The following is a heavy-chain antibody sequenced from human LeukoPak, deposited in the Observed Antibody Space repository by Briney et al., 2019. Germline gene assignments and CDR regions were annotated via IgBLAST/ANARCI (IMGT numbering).Heavy chain of an antibody. CDR2: IYYSGST. CDR3: ARDREQQLVRFYNAFDI. J-gene: IGHJ3*02. CDR1: GGSISSSLYY. Sequence: SETLSLTCTVSGGSISSSLYYWGWIRQPPGKGLEWIGTIYYSGSTYYNPSLKSRVTISVDTSKNQFSLKLTSVTAADTAVYYCARDREQQLVRFYNAFDIWGQGTMVTVSS. D-gene: IGHD1-1*01. V-gene: IGHV4-39*02.